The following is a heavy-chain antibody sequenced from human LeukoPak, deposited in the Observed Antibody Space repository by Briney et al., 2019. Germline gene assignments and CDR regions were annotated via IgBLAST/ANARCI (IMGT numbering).Heavy chain of an antibody. CDR2: INHSGST. CDR1: GGSFSGYY. CDR3: ARELRAAAARYGANWFDP. D-gene: IGHD6-13*01. Sequence: SETLSLTCAVYGGSFSGYYWSWIRQPPGKGLEWIGEINHSGSTNYNPSLKSRVTISVDTSKNQFSLQLSSVTAADTAVYYCARELRAAAARYGANWFDPWGQGTLVTVSS. V-gene: IGHV4-34*01. J-gene: IGHJ5*02.